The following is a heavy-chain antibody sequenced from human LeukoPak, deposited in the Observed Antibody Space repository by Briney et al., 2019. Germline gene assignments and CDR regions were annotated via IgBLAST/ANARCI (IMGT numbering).Heavy chain of an antibody. D-gene: IGHD3-3*01. J-gene: IGHJ5*02. V-gene: IGHV1-58*01. CDR3: AAEPGWVTIFGVAPP. CDR2: IVVGSGNT. CDR1: GFTFTSSA. Sequence: SVKVSCKASGFTFTSSAVQWVRQARGQRLEWIGWIVVGSGNTNYAQKFQERVTITRDMSTSTAYMELSSLRSEDTAVYYCAAEPGWVTIFGVAPPWGQGTLVTVSS.